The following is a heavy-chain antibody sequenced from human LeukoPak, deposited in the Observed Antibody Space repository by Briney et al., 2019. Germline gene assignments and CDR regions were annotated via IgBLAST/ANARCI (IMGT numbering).Heavy chain of an antibody. J-gene: IGHJ6*02. Sequence: SETLSLTCTVSGDSISSGDYYWSWIRQPPGKGLEWIGYIYYSGSTYYNPSLKSRVTISVDTSKNQFSLKLSSVTAADTAVYYCASLMVRGDSDYYYYGMDVWGQGTTVTVSS. CDR1: GDSISSGDYY. D-gene: IGHD3-10*01. CDR3: ASLMVRGDSDYYYYGMDV. CDR2: IYYSGST. V-gene: IGHV4-30-4*01.